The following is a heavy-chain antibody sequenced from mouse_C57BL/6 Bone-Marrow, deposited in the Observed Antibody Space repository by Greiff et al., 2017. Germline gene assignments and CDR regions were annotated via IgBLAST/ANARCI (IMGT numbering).Heavy chain of an antibody. D-gene: IGHD2-5*01. CDR2: ISSGGDYI. J-gene: IGHJ4*01. Sequence: EVKLMESGEGLVKPGGSLKLSCAASGFTFSSYAMSWVRQTPEQRLEWVAYISSGGDYIYYAETVKGRFTISRDNARNTLYLQMSSLKSEDTAMYYGTRDQSNYLYAMDYWGQGTSVTVSS. V-gene: IGHV5-9-1*02. CDR3: TRDQSNYLYAMDY. CDR1: GFTFSSYA.